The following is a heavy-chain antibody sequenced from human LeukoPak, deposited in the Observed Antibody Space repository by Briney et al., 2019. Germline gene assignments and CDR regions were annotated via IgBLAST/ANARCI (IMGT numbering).Heavy chain of an antibody. CDR2: ISGSGGST. V-gene: IGHV3-23*01. D-gene: IGHD3-16*01. Sequence: GGSLRLSCAASGFTFSSYAMSWVRQAPGKALEWVSAISGSGGSTYYADSVKGRFTLSRDNPKNTLYLQMNSLRAEDTAVYYCAKDLRGGGAYFDYWGQGTLVTVSS. CDR1: GFTFSSYA. J-gene: IGHJ4*02. CDR3: AKDLRGGGAYFDY.